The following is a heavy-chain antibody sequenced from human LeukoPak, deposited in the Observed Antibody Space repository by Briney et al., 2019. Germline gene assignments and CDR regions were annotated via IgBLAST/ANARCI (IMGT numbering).Heavy chain of an antibody. D-gene: IGHD5-12*01. CDR1: GGSISSSSYY. J-gene: IGHJ4*02. CDR2: IYYSGST. V-gene: IGHV4-39*01. CDR3: ARASTVATTGPSYFDY. Sequence: SETLSLTCTVSGGSISSSSYYWGWIRQPPGKGLECIGSIYYSGSTYYNPSLKSRVTISVDTSRNQFSLKLSSVTAADTAVYYCARASTVATTGPSYFDYWGQGTLVTVSS.